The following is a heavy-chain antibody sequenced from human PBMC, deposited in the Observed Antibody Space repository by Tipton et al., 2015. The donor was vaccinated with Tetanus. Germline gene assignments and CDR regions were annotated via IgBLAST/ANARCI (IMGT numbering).Heavy chain of an antibody. Sequence: SLRLSCAASGFTVSNNHMSWVRQAPGKGLERVSIIYGDGAISYADSVKGRFTISRDNAKNSLYLQMNSLRAEDTAVYYCARDPREDVDTAMVTGYWGQGTLVTVSS. V-gene: IGHV3-53*01. J-gene: IGHJ4*02. D-gene: IGHD5-18*01. CDR2: IYGDGAI. CDR3: ARDPREDVDTAMVTGY. CDR1: GFTVSNNH.